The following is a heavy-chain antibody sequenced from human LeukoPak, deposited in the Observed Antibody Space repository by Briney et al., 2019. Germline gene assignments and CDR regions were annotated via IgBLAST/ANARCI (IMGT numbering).Heavy chain of an antibody. J-gene: IGHJ4*02. Sequence: SETLSLTCTVSGGSISSSSYYWGWIRQPPGKGLEWIGSIYYSGSTYYNPSLKSRVTISVDTSKNQFSLKLSSVTAADTAVYYCARRRGEVGASIDYWGQGTLVTVSS. CDR1: GGSISSSSYY. CDR2: IYYSGST. D-gene: IGHD1-26*01. CDR3: ARRRGEVGASIDY. V-gene: IGHV4-39*01.